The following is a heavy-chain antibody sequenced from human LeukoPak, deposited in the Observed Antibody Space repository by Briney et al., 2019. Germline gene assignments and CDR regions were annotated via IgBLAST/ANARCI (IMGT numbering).Heavy chain of an antibody. CDR1: GFTFSSYS. V-gene: IGHV3-48*02. CDR2: ISSSSSTI. Sequence: GGSLRLSCAASGFTFSSYSMNWVRQAPGKGLEWVSYISSSSSTIYYADSVKGRFTISRDNAKNSLYLQMNSLRDEDTAVYYCARATRDVLRYFDWLPGHDAFDIWGQGTMVTVSS. D-gene: IGHD3-9*01. CDR3: ARATRDVLRYFDWLPGHDAFDI. J-gene: IGHJ3*02.